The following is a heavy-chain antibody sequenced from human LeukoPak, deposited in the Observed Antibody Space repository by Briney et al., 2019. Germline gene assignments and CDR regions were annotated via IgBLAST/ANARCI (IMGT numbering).Heavy chain of an antibody. V-gene: IGHV3-66*02. D-gene: IGHD3-3*01. Sequence: GGSLRLSCAASGFTVSSNYMSWVRQAPGKGLEWVSVIYSGGSTYYADSVKGRFTISRDNSKNTLYLQMNSLRAEDTAVYYCARVLRFLEWPFDYWGQGTLVTVSS. J-gene: IGHJ4*02. CDR2: IYSGGST. CDR1: GFTVSSNY. CDR3: ARVLRFLEWPFDY.